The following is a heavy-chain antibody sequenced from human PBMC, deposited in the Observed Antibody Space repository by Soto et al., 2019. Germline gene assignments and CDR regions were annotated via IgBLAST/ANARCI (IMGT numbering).Heavy chain of an antibody. J-gene: IGHJ3*02. CDR2: IIPIFGTA. Sequence: EASVKVSCKASGGTFSSYAISWVRQAPGQGLEWMGGIIPIFGTANYAQKFQGRVTITADESTSTAYMELSSLRSEDTAVYYCASPGQFLTMIVREGAFDIWGQGTMVTVSS. D-gene: IGHD3-22*01. V-gene: IGHV1-69*13. CDR1: GGTFSSYA. CDR3: ASPGQFLTMIVREGAFDI.